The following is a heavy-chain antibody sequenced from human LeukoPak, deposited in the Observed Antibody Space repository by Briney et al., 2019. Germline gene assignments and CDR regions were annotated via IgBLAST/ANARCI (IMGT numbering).Heavy chain of an antibody. Sequence: PSETLSLTCAVYGESFSGYYWSWIRQPPGKGLEWIGEINHSGSTNYNPSLKSRVTISVDTSKNQFSLKLSSVTAADTAVYYCARVSSYYDFWSGYYTKSYYYYYMDVWGKGTTVTVSS. CDR2: INHSGST. D-gene: IGHD3-3*01. CDR1: GESFSGYY. J-gene: IGHJ6*03. CDR3: ARVSSYYDFWSGYYTKSYYYYYMDV. V-gene: IGHV4-34*01.